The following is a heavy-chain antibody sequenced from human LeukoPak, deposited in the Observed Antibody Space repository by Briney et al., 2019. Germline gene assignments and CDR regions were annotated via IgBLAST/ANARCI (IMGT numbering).Heavy chain of an antibody. V-gene: IGHV4-61*02. J-gene: IGHJ4*02. CDR3: ARGASPKDAVFFDY. D-gene: IGHD3-16*01. Sequence: AQTLSLTCSVSGVSITSGSYYWGWIRQSAGKGLEWIGRVHSSGDIYHNAAFRSRAAVSGNASKNQFSLQLNSVTAADTAVYYCARGASPKDAVFFDYWGQGALITVSS. CDR2: VHSSGDI. CDR1: GVSITSGSYY.